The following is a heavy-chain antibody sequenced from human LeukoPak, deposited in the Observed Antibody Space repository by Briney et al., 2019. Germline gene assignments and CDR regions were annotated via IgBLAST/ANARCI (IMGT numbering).Heavy chain of an antibody. CDR2: LDNEDRET. V-gene: IGHV1-24*01. CDR1: VYTXTELS. J-gene: IGHJ6*02. CDR3: ATDLAVAGYYYYYGMDV. Sequence: ASVKVSCKVSVYTXTELSMHWGRQAPGNGLEWMGGLDNEDRETIYAQKFQGRVTMTEDTSTGTAYMELSSLRSEDTAVYYCATDLAVAGYYYYYGMDVWGQGTAVTVSS. D-gene: IGHD6-19*01.